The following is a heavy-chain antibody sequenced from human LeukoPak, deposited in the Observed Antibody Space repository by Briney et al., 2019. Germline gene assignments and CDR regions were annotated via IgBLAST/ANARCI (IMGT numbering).Heavy chain of an antibody. CDR3: AKCGSGYYYINWFDP. Sequence: GGSLRLSCAASGFTFSSYAMSWVRQAPGKGLEWVSAISGSGGSTYYADSVKGRFTISRDNSKNTLYLQMNSLRAEDTAVYYCAKCGSGYYYINWFDPWGQGTLVTVSS. D-gene: IGHD3-22*01. CDR2: ISGSGGST. CDR1: GFTFSSYA. J-gene: IGHJ5*02. V-gene: IGHV3-23*01.